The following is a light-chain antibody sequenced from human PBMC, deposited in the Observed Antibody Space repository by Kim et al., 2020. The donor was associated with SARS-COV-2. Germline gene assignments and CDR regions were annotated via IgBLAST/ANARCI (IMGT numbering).Light chain of an antibody. Sequence: SYELTQPPSVSVSTGQTASITCSGDKLGDKYACWYQQKPGQSPVLVIYQDRKRTSGIPERFSGSNSGNTATLTISGTQAMDEADYYCQAWDSSIVVFGGGTKLTVL. CDR2: QDR. CDR1: KLGDKY. J-gene: IGLJ2*01. V-gene: IGLV3-1*01. CDR3: QAWDSSIVV.